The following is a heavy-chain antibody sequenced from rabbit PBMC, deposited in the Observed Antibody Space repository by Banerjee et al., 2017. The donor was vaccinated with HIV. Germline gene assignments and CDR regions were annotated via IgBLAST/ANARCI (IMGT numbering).Heavy chain of an antibody. D-gene: IGHD4-1*01. Sequence: QEQLVESGGGLVQPRGSLKLSCKASGFDFSSYGVRWVRQAPGKGLEWIGYIDPVFGRTYYASWVNGRFTISSHNAQNTLYLQLNSLTAADTATYFCVRFGSGWGGDLWGQGTLVTVS. CDR2: IDPVFGRT. V-gene: IGHV1S47*01. CDR1: GFDFSSYG. CDR3: VRFGSGWGGDL. J-gene: IGHJ4*01.